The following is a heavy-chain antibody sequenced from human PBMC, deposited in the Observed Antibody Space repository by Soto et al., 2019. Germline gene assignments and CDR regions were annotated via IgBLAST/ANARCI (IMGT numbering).Heavy chain of an antibody. CDR1: EFTFDDYA. Sequence: PGGSLRLSCAASEFTFDDYAIHWVRQAPGQGLEWVSGISWNSGSIGYADSVKGRFTISRDNAKNSLYLQMNSLRAEDTALYYCAKVLSSSSLLPDAFDIWGQGTMVTVSS. D-gene: IGHD6-6*01. CDR3: AKVLSSSSLLPDAFDI. J-gene: IGHJ3*02. V-gene: IGHV3-9*01. CDR2: ISWNSGSI.